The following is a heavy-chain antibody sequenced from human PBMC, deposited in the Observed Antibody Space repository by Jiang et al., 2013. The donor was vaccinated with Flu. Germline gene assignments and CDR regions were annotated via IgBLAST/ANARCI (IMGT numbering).Heavy chain of an antibody. D-gene: IGHD1-26*01. CDR1: GFTFSSYE. Sequence: GGGLVQPGGSLRLSCAASGFTFSSYEMNWVRQAPGKGLEWVSYISSSGSTIYYADSVKGRFTISRDNAKNSLYLQMNSLRAEDTAVYYCARGAWELLEAFDYWGQGTLVTVSS. J-gene: IGHJ4*02. V-gene: IGHV3-48*03. CDR3: ARGAWELLEAFDY. CDR2: ISSSGSTI.